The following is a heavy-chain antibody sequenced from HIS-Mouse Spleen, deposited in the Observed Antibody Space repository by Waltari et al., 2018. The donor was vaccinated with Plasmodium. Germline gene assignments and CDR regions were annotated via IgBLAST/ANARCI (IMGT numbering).Heavy chain of an antibody. CDR3: ARGRVLGTSSGYFDL. CDR1: GGSFSGYY. J-gene: IGHJ2*01. V-gene: IGHV4-34*01. D-gene: IGHD3-10*01. CDR2: INHRGST. Sequence: QVQLQQWGAGLLKPSETLSLTCAVYGGSFSGYYWSWIRQPPGKGLEWIGEINHRGSTNSHPSLTSRVTISVDPSKNQFSLKLSSVTAADTAVYYCARGRVLGTSSGYFDLWGRGTLVTVSS.